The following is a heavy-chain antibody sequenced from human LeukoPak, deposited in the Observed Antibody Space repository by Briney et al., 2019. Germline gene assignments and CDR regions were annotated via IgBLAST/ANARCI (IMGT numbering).Heavy chain of an antibody. D-gene: IGHD6-13*01. CDR3: ARQTDSSSWIHPRYYFDY. CDR1: GYTFTSYY. CDR2: INPSGGST. V-gene: IGHV1-46*01. J-gene: IGHJ4*02. Sequence: GASVKVSCKASGYTFTSYYMHWVRQAPGQGLEWMGIINPSGGSTSYAQKFQGRVTMTRDTSTSTVYMEPSSLRSEDTAVYYCARQTDSSSWIHPRYYFDYWGQGTLVTVSS.